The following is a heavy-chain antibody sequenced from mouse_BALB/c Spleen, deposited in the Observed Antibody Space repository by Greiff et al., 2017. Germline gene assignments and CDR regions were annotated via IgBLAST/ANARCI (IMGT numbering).Heavy chain of an antibody. Sequence: QVQLQQSGPELVKPGASVKMSCKASGYTFTSYYIHWVKQRPGQGLEWIGWIYPGDGSTKYNQKFKDKTTLTADKSSSTAYMQLSSLTSEDSAVYYCARYTPPYYFDYWGQGTTLTVSS. CDR3: ARYTPPYYFDY. CDR1: GYTFTSYY. J-gene: IGHJ2*01. V-gene: IGHV1S56*01. CDR2: IYPGDGST.